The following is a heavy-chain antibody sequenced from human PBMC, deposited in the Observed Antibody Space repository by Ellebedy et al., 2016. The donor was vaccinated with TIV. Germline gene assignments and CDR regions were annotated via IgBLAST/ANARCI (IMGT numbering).Heavy chain of an antibody. CDR1: GGTFSSYA. D-gene: IGHD5-12*01. CDR3: ARGAAVATIRLYYYYGMDV. V-gene: IGHV1-69*13. J-gene: IGHJ6*02. Sequence: ASVKVSXKASGGTFSSYAISWVRQAPGQGLEWMGGIIPIFGTANYAQKFQGRVTITAHESTSTAYMELSSLRSEDTAVYYCARGAAVATIRLYYYYGMDVWGQGTTVTVSS. CDR2: IIPIFGTA.